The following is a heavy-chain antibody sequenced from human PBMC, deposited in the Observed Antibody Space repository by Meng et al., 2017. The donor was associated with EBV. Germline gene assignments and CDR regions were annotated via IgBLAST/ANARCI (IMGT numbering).Heavy chain of an antibody. J-gene: IGHJ4*02. Sequence: LRLVQCGGRLCPRGGCLNASAAASGFSFRDFAMNWVRQASGKGLEWVGRVETKTSKYATAYAASVKGRFSVSRDDSKNMVFLEMNSLKTEDTARYYCWGDLNYGSYWGQGTLVTVSS. D-gene: IGHD3-16*01. V-gene: IGHV3-73*01. CDR2: VETKTSKYAT. CDR1: GFSFRDFA. CDR3: WGDLNYGSY.